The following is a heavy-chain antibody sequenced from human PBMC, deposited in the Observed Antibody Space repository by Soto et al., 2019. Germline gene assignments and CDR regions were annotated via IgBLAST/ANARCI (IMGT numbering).Heavy chain of an antibody. J-gene: IGHJ4*02. Sequence: QVQLQESGPGLVKSSETLSLTCTVSGGSVSSEHYYWNWIRQPPGKGLEWIGYFYYTGSTNYDPSLESRLTMSVDMSKNHFSLKLSSVTAADTAVYYCAGDTDGKKVAYWGQGTLVTVSS. V-gene: IGHV4-61*03. CDR3: AGDTDGKKVAY. D-gene: IGHD5-12*01. CDR1: GGSVSSEHYY. CDR2: FYYTGST.